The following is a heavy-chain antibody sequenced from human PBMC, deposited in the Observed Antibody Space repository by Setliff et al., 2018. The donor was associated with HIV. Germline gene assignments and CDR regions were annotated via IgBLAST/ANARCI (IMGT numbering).Heavy chain of an antibody. V-gene: IGHV1-18*01. Sequence: ASVKVSCKASGYTFTNYGITWLRQAPGQGPEWMGWISTYSGSTKYAENLQGRVTMTTDTSTSTAYMELRSLRSDDTAMYYCARKYTGGPLDYWGQGTLGTVSS. J-gene: IGHJ4*02. CDR3: ARKYTGGPLDY. CDR1: GYTFTNYG. CDR2: ISTYSGST. D-gene: IGHD6-19*01.